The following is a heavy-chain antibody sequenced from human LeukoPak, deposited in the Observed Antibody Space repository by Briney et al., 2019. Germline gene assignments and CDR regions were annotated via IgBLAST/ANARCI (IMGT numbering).Heavy chain of an antibody. CDR2: IKQDGSEK. J-gene: IGHJ6*02. V-gene: IGHV3-7*01. CDR1: GFTFSSYW. Sequence: PGGSLRLSCTASGFTFSSYWMSWVRQAPGKGLEWVANIKQDGSEKYYVDSVKGRFTISRDNAKNSLYLQMNSLRAEDTAVYYCARVIGYSGYDIYYYGMDVWGQGTTVTVSS. CDR3: ARVIGYSGYDIYYYGMDV. D-gene: IGHD5-12*01.